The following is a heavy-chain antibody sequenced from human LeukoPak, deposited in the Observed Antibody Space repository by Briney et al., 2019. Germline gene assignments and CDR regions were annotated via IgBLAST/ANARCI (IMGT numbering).Heavy chain of an antibody. CDR3: ARDRDGSSWSDY. V-gene: IGHV3-20*01. CDR2: INWNGGST. Sequence: GGSLRLSCAASGFTFSSYAMSWVRQAPGKGLEWVSGINWNGGSTGYADSVKGRFTISRDNAKNSLYLQMNSLRAEDTALYHCARDRDGSSWSDYWGQGTLVTVSS. CDR1: GFTFSSYA. D-gene: IGHD6-13*01. J-gene: IGHJ4*02.